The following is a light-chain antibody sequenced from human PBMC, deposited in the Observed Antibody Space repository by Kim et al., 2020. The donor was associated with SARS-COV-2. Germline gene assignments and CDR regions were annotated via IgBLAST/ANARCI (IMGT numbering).Light chain of an antibody. CDR1: QDIRNY. CDR3: QQYDNLPPLT. CDR2: DAS. J-gene: IGKJ4*01. Sequence: DIQMTQSPSSLSASVGDRVTITCQASQDIRNYLNWYQQKPGKAPKLLIYDASNLETGVPSRFSGSGSGTDFTFTISSLQPEDIATYYCQQYDNLPPLTFGGGTKVDIK. V-gene: IGKV1-33*01.